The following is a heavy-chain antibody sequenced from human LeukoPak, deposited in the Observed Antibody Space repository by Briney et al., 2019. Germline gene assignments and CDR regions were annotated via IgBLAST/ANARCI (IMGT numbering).Heavy chain of an antibody. V-gene: IGHV4-59*01. Sequence: SETLSLTCTVSGGSISSYYWSWIRQPPGKGLEWIGYIYYSGSTNYNPSLKSRVTIPVDTSKNQFSLKLSSVTAADTAVYYCARGPDYYDSSPHDTWGQGTLVNVSS. J-gene: IGHJ5*02. CDR2: IYYSGST. CDR3: ARGPDYYDSSPHDT. CDR1: GGSISSYY. D-gene: IGHD3-22*01.